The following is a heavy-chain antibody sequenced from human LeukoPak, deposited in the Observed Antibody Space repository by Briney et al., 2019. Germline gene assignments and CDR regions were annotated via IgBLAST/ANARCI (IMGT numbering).Heavy chain of an antibody. CDR3: ATHGYSELRYFDWSTNE. V-gene: IGHV3-7*01. D-gene: IGHD3-9*01. Sequence: GGSLRLSCAASGFTFSDFWMSWVRQAPGKGLEWVANIKKDGSDKYYVDSVKGRFTVSRDNAKKSLYLQMDSLRAEDTAVYYCATHGYSELRYFDWSTNEWGQGTLVTVSS. J-gene: IGHJ4*02. CDR2: IKKDGSDK. CDR1: GFTFSDFW.